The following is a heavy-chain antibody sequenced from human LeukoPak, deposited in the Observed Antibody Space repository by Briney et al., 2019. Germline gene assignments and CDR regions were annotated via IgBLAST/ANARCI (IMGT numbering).Heavy chain of an antibody. J-gene: IGHJ2*01. CDR1: GGTFTSYA. Sequence: SVTVSRKASGGTFTSYAISWVRQAPGQGREWMGGIIAIFGTANYAKKFQGRVTITADESTSTAYLELSSLRSEDTSVYYCARGAGHYWYFDLWGRGTLVTVSS. D-gene: IGHD1-14*01. CDR2: IIAIFGTA. CDR3: ARGAGHYWYFDL. V-gene: IGHV1-69*01.